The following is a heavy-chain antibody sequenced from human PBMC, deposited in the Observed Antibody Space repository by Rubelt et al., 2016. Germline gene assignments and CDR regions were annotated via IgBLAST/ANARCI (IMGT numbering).Heavy chain of an antibody. V-gene: IGHV1-2*02. Sequence: QVQLVQSGAEVKKPGASVKVSCKASGYTFTGYYMHWVRQAPGQGLEWMGWINPNSGGTNYAQKFQGRVTMTRDTSISTAYMELSRLRSDDTAVYYCARGDYCSSTSCYNYYYYMDVWGKGTTVTVSS. CDR1: GYTFTGYY. CDR2: INPNSGGT. D-gene: IGHD2-2*01. J-gene: IGHJ6*03. CDR3: ARGDYCSSTSCYNYYYYMDV.